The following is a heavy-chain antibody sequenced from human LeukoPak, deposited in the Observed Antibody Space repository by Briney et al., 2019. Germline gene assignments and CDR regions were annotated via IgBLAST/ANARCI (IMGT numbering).Heavy chain of an antibody. CDR3: ARAATYYYDSSGYVGY. J-gene: IGHJ4*02. CDR1: GFTFSSYW. Sequence: GGSLRLSCAASGFTFSSYWMSWVRQAPGKGLEWVANIKQDGSEKYYVDSVKGRFTISRDNAKNSLYLQMNSLRAEDTAVYYCARAATYYYDSSGYVGYWGQGTLVTVSS. V-gene: IGHV3-7*03. D-gene: IGHD3-22*01. CDR2: IKQDGSEK.